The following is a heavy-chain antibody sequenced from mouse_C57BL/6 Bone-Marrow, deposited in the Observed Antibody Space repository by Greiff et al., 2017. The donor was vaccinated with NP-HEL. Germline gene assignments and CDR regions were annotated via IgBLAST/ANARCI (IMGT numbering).Heavy chain of an antibody. CDR2: ISSGGSYT. J-gene: IGHJ4*01. CDR3: TRQKRGRGLDY. CDR1: GFTFSSYG. Sequence: EVMLVESGGDLVKPGGSLKLSCAASGFTFSSYGMSWVRQTPDKRLEWVATISSGGSYTYYPDSVKGRFTITRDNAKNTLYQQMSSLKSEDTTMYCGTRQKRGRGLDYWGQGTSVTVSS. D-gene: IGHD3-3*01. V-gene: IGHV5-6*01.